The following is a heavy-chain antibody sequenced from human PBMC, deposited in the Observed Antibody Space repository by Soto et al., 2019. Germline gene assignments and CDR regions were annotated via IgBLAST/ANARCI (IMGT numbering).Heavy chain of an antibody. CDR3: ARDLDDYGGNSGCAFDI. J-gene: IGHJ3*02. V-gene: IGHV4-31*03. D-gene: IGHD4-17*01. Sequence: QVQLQESGPGLVKPSQTLSLTCTVSGGSISRGGYYWIWIRQHPGKGLEWIGYIYYSGSTYYNPSLNSRVTISVDTSKNQFSLKLSSVTAADTAVYYCARDLDDYGGNSGCAFDIWGQGTMVTVSS. CDR1: GGSISRGGYY. CDR2: IYYSGST.